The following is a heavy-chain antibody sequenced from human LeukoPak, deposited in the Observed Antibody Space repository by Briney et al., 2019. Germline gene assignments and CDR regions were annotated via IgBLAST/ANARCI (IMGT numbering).Heavy chain of an antibody. CDR1: GGTFSSYA. J-gene: IGHJ5*02. V-gene: IGHV1-69*13. Sequence: SVKVSCKASGGTFSSYAISWVRQAPGQGLEWMGGIIPIFGTANYAQKFQGRVTITADESTSTAYMELSSLRSEDTAVYYCPRELPCSSTSCYVDWFDPWGQGTLVTVAS. D-gene: IGHD2-2*01. CDR2: IIPIFGTA. CDR3: PRELPCSSTSCYVDWFDP.